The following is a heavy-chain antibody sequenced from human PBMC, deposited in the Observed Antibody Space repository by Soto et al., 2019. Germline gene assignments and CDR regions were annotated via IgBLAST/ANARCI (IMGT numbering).Heavy chain of an antibody. J-gene: IGHJ6*02. CDR1: GYSFTTYW. V-gene: IGHV5-51*01. Sequence: PGESLKISCKGSGYSFTTYWIGWVRQIPGKDLEWMGIIYPGDFDTRYSPSFQGQVTISADKSISTAYLHWGSLRTSDTAMYYCARQITSGTDVWGQGTTVTVSS. CDR3: ARQITSGTDV. CDR2: IYPGDFDT. D-gene: IGHD6-19*01.